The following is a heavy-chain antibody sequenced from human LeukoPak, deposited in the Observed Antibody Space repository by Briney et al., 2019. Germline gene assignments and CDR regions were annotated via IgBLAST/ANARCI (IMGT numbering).Heavy chain of an antibody. V-gene: IGHV4-59*01. Sequence: SETLSLTCTVSGGSISSYYWSWLRQPPGKGLEWIGYIYYSGSTNYNPSLKSRVTISVDTSKNQFSLKLSSVTAADTAVYYCARANHYYDSSGNWFDPWGQGTLVTVSS. D-gene: IGHD3-22*01. CDR3: ARANHYYDSSGNWFDP. CDR2: IYYSGST. CDR1: GGSISSYY. J-gene: IGHJ5*02.